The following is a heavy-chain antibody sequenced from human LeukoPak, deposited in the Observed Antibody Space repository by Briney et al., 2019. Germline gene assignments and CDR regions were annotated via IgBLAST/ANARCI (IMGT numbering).Heavy chain of an antibody. D-gene: IGHD6-19*01. CDR3: ATPQQWLVLWNYFDY. Sequence: PGGSLRLPCAASGFTFSSCGMNWVRQAPGKGLEWVSAVSGSGGSTYYADSVKGRFTISRDNSKYTVYLQMNSLRAEDTAVYYCATPQQWLVLWNYFDYWGQGTLVTVSS. CDR2: VSGSGGST. J-gene: IGHJ4*02. V-gene: IGHV3-23*01. CDR1: GFTFSSCG.